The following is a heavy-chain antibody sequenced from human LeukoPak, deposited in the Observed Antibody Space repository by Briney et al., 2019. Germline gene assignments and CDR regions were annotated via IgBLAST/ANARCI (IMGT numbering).Heavy chain of an antibody. CDR2: IIPILGIA. Sequence: GASVKVSCKASGYTFTSYGISWVRQAPGQGLEWMGRIIPILGIANYAQKFQGRVTITADKSTSAAYMELSSLRSEDTAVYYCARGMGFGESTPYYYYGMDVWGQGTTVTVSS. CDR3: ARGMGFGESTPYYYYGMDV. V-gene: IGHV1-69*04. D-gene: IGHD3-10*01. CDR1: GYTFTSYG. J-gene: IGHJ6*02.